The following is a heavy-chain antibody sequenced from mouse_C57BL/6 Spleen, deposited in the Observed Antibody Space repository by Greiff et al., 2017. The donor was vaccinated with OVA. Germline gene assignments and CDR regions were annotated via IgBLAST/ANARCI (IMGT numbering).Heavy chain of an antibody. CDR3: ARHMDYGSSYYAMDY. CDR2: ISNGGGST. V-gene: IGHV5-12*01. Sequence: EVQGVESGGGLVQPGGSLKLSCAASGFTFSDYYMYWVRQTPEKRLEWVACISNGGGSTYYPDTVKGRFTISRDNAKNTLYLQMSSLKSEDTAMYDCARHMDYGSSYYAMDYWGQGTSVTVSS. J-gene: IGHJ4*01. D-gene: IGHD1-1*01. CDR1: GFTFSDYY.